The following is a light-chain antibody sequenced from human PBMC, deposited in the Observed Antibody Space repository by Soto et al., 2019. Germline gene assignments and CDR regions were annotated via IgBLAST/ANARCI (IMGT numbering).Light chain of an antibody. CDR2: GAS. J-gene: IGKJ2*01. CDR1: QSFSSSY. Sequence: EIVLTQSPGTLSLSPGERATLSCRASQSFSSSYLAWYQQKPGQAPRLLIYGASSRATGIPDRFSGSGSGTDFTLTISRLEPEDFAVYYCQQYGSSPPYTFGQGTKREIK. CDR3: QQYGSSPPYT. V-gene: IGKV3-20*01.